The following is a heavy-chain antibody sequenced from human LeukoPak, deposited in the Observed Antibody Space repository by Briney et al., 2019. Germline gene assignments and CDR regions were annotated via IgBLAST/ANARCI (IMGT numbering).Heavy chain of an antibody. CDR3: ARDKDGWGIYDF. D-gene: IGHD3-16*01. Sequence: GGSLRLSCAASGFSFSDYGLHWVRQAPGKGLEWVALISYDGSQKNFADSVKGRFTTSRDNSKFTMYLEMNSLRAEDTAVYFCARDKDGWGIYDFWGQGTLVTVSS. J-gene: IGHJ4*02. CDR1: GFSFSDYG. CDR2: ISYDGSQK. V-gene: IGHV3-30*03.